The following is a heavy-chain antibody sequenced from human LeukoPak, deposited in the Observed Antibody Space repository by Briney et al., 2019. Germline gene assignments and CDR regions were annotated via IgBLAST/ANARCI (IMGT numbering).Heavy chain of an antibody. CDR1: GGSIRSNSYY. CDR2: IYYSGST. D-gene: IGHD3-22*01. V-gene: IGHV4-39*01. J-gene: IGHJ4*02. Sequence: SETLSLTCTVSGGSIRSNSYYWGWIRQPPGKGLEWLGSIYYSGSTYYINPSLKSRVTISVDTSKNQISLKLSSVTAADTAVYYCAGTYYYDSSGYSKWVYWGQGTLVTVSS. CDR3: AGTYYYDSSGYSKWVY.